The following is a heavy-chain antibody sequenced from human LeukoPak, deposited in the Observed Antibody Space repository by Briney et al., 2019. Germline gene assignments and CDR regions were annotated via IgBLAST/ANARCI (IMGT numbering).Heavy chain of an antibody. CDR2: IIPIFGTA. V-gene: IGHV1-69*05. J-gene: IGHJ3*02. CDR3: ARVLHGGNSGAFDI. D-gene: IGHD4-23*01. Sequence: ASVNVSCKASGGTFSSYAISWVRQAPGQGLEWMGGIIPIFGTANYAQKFQGRVTITTDESTSTAYMELSSLRSEDTAVYYCARVLHGGNSGAFDIWGQGTMVTVSS. CDR1: GGTFSSYA.